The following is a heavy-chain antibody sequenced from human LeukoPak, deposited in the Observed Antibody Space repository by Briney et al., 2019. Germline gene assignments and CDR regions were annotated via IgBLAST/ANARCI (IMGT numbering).Heavy chain of an antibody. Sequence: GGSLRLSCAASGFTFSSYAMHWVRQAPGKGLEYVSAISSNGGSTYYANSVKGRFTISRDNSKNTLYLQMGSLRAEDMAVYYCARGTHIVVVTPSGSAFGIWGQGTMVTVSS. V-gene: IGHV3-64*01. CDR2: ISSNGGST. J-gene: IGHJ3*02. CDR3: ARGTHIVVVTPSGSAFGI. CDR1: GFTFSSYA. D-gene: IGHD2-21*02.